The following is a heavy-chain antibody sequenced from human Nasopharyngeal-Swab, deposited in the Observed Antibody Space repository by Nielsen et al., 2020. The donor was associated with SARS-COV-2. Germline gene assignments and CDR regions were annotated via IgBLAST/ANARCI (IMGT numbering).Heavy chain of an antibody. V-gene: IGHV4-59*01. CDR2: IYYSGST. Sequence: WIRQPPGKGLEWIGYIYYSGSTNYNPSLKSRVTISVDTSKNQFSLKLSSVTAADTAVYYCASKRGYSGYEFDYWGQGTLVTV. D-gene: IGHD5-12*01. J-gene: IGHJ4*02. CDR3: ASKRGYSGYEFDY.